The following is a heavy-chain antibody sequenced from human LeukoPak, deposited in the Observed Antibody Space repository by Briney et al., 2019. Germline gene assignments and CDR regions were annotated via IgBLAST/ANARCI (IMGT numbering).Heavy chain of an antibody. CDR2: IKQDGSET. D-gene: IGHD3-16*01. V-gene: IGHV3-7*01. CDR1: GFSIRNYW. J-gene: IGHJ6*03. CDR3: ARGKPYYYYMDV. Sequence: PGGSLRLSCAASGFSIRNYWMNWVRQAPGKGLEGVANIKQDGSETFYVDSVRGRFTISRDNAKNSLYLEVNSLRAGDTAVYYCARGKPYYYYMDVWGKGTTVTVSS.